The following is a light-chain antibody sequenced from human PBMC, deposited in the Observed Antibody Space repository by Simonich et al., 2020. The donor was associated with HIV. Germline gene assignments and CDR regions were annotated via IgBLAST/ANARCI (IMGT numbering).Light chain of an antibody. V-gene: IGLV2-14*02. J-gene: IGLJ1*01. CDR1: SSDVGSSNF. CDR3: QSYDTSLSAYV. CDR2: EGN. Sequence: QSVLTQPASMSGSPGQSITISCTGTSSDVGSSNFVSWYQQHPDKAPKLIIYEGNKRPSGVSNRFSGSKSGNTASLTISGLQAEDEADYYCQSYDTSLSAYVFGTGTKVTVL.